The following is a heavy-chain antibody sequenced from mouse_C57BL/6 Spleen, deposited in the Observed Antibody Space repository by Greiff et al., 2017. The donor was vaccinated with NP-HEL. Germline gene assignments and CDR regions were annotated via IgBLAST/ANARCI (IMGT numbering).Heavy chain of an antibody. CDR3: ARRGDYDKAMDY. CDR1: GYTFTSYD. J-gene: IGHJ4*01. V-gene: IGHV1-85*01. CDR2: LYPRDGST. D-gene: IGHD2-4*01. Sequence: QVQLQQSGPELVKPGASVKLSCKASGYTFTSYDINWVKQRPGQGLERIGWLYPRDGSTKYMEKFKGKASLTVDTSASTAYMELHSLTSEDSAVYFCARRGDYDKAMDYWGQGTSVTVSS.